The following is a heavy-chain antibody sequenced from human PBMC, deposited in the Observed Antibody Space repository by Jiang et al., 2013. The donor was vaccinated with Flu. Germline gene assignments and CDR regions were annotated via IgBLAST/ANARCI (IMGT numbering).Heavy chain of an antibody. CDR2: FDPEDGET. J-gene: IGHJ5*02. CDR1: GYTLTELS. V-gene: IGHV1-24*01. CDR3: ALVRIAAAGKTFPYNWFDP. Sequence: SGAEVKKPGASVKVSCKVSGYTLTELSMHWVRQAPGKGLEWMGGFDPEDGETIYAQKFQGRVTMTEDTSTDTAYMELSSLRSEDTAVYYCALVRIAAAGKTFPYNWFDPWGQGTLVTVSS. D-gene: IGHD6-13*01.